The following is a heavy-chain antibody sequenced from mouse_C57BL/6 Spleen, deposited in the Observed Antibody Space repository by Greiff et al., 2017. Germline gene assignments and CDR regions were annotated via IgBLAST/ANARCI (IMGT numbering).Heavy chain of an antibody. J-gene: IGHJ4*01. CDR1: GYTFTSYW. Sequence: QVQLQQPGAELVMPGASVKLSCKASGYTFTSYWMHWVKQRPGQGLEWIGEIDPSDSYTNYNQKFKGKSTLTVDKSSSTAYMQLSSLTSEDSAVYYCSRERRRYYYAMDYWGQGTSVTVSS. V-gene: IGHV1-69*01. CDR2: IDPSDSYT. D-gene: IGHD2-12*01. CDR3: SRERRRYYYAMDY.